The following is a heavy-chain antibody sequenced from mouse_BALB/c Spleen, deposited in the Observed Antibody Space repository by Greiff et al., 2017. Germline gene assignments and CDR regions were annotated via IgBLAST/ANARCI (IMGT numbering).Heavy chain of an antibody. V-gene: IGHV3-6*02. D-gene: IGHD2-1*01. CDR1: GYSITSGYY. CDR2: ISYDGSN. CDR3: AREDGNYAMDY. Sequence: EVQLVESGPGLVKPSQSLSLTCSVTGYSITSGYYWNWIRQFPGNKLEWMGYISYDGSNNYNPSLKNRISITRDTSKNQFFLKLNSVTTEDTATYYCAREDGNYAMDYWGQGTSVTVSS. J-gene: IGHJ4*01.